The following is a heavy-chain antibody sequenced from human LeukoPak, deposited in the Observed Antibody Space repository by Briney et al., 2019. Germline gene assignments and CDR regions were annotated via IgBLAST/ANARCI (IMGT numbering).Heavy chain of an antibody. Sequence: GGSLRLSCAASGFPFSNYWMHWVRQAPGKGLVWVSRIYGDGTRIAYADSVKGRFTISRDNAKSTLYLQMNSLRVEDTAVYYCARNNRDYWGQGTLVTVSS. D-gene: IGHD1/OR15-1a*01. CDR3: ARNNRDY. J-gene: IGHJ4*02. CDR2: IYGDGTRI. CDR1: GFPFSNYW. V-gene: IGHV3-74*01.